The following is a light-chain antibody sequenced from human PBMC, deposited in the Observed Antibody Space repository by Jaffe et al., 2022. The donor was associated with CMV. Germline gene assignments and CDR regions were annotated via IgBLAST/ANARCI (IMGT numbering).Light chain of an antibody. J-gene: IGKJ1*01. CDR2: AAS. V-gene: IGKV1-NL1*01. Sequence: DIQMTQSPSSLSASVGDRVTITCRASQGISNSLAWYQQKPGKAPKLLLYAASRLESGVPSRFSGSGSGTDYTLTISSLQPEDFATYYCQQYYSTPGGGRTFGQGTKVEIK. CDR1: QGISNS. CDR3: QQYYSTPGGGRT.